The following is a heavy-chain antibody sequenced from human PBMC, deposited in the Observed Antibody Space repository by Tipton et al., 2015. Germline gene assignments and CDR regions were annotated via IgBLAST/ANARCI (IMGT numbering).Heavy chain of an antibody. Sequence: TLSLTCTVSGGSISNSNYYWGWIRQPPGKGLEWIGSLSYSGKTDYNPPLRSRVAMSMDTSKNQFSLKLSSVIAADTAVYYCARDLEHGMDVWGQGTLVTVSS. V-gene: IGHV4-39*07. CDR3: ARDLEHGMDV. CDR2: LSYSGKT. J-gene: IGHJ6*02. CDR1: GGSISNSNYY. D-gene: IGHD5-24*01.